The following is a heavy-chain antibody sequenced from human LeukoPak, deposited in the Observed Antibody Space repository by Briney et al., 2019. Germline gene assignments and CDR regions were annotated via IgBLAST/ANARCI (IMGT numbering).Heavy chain of an antibody. J-gene: IGHJ4*02. CDR2: IYYSGST. Sequence: SETLSLTCTVSGGSISSYYWSWIRQPPGKGLEWIGYIYYSGSTNYNPSLKSRVTISVDTSKNQLSLKLSSVTAEDTAVYYCARGARGSYSYWGQGTLVTVSS. CDR3: ARGARGSYSY. D-gene: IGHD1-26*01. CDR1: GGSISSYY. V-gene: IGHV4-59*08.